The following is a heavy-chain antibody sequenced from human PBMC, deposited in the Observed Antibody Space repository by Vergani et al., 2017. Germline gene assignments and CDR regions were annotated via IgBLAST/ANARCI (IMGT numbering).Heavy chain of an antibody. J-gene: IGHJ4*02. CDR2: ISWNSGSI. CDR3: AKAARYYDFWSGYRDY. V-gene: IGHV3-9*02. D-gene: IGHD3-3*01. CDR1: GFTSDDYA. Sequence: EVQLVESGGGLVQPGRSLRLSCAASGFTSDDYAMHWVRQAPGKGLEWVSGISWNSGSIGYADSVKGRFTISRDNAKNSLYLQMNSLRAEDTAVYYGAKAARYYDFWSGYRDYWGQGTLVTVSA.